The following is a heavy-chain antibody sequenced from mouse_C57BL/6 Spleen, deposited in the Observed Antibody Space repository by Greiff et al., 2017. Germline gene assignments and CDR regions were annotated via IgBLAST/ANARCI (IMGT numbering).Heavy chain of an antibody. V-gene: IGHV1-15*01. Sequence: VQRVESGAELVRPGASVTLSCKASGYTFTDYEMHWVKQTPVHGLEWIGAIDPETGGTAYNQKFKGKAILTADKSSSTAYMELRSLTSEDSAVYYCTRSALLGYFDYWGQGTTLTVSS. CDR2: IDPETGGT. CDR3: TRSALLGYFDY. J-gene: IGHJ2*01. CDR1: GYTFTDYE. D-gene: IGHD1-2*01.